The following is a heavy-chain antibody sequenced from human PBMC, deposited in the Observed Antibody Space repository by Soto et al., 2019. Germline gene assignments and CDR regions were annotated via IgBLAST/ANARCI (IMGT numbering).Heavy chain of an antibody. D-gene: IGHD4-17*01. CDR2: ISYDGSNK. J-gene: IGHJ6*02. CDR3: ASPGVRYYYYYYGMDV. V-gene: IGHV3-30-3*01. CDR1: GFTFSSYA. Sequence: QVQLVESGGGVVQPGRSLRLSCAASGFTFSSYAMHWVRQAPGKGLEWVAVISYDGSNKYYADSVKGRFTISRDNSKNTLYLQMNSLRAEDTAVYYCASPGVRYYYYYYGMDVWGQGTTVTVSS.